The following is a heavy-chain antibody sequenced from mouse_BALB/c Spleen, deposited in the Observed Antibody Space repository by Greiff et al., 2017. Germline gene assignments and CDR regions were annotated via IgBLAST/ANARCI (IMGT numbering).Heavy chain of an antibody. Sequence: VKLVESGAELAKPGASVKMSCKASGYTFTSYWMHWVKQRPGQGLEWIGYINPSTGYTEYNQKFKDKATLTADKSSSTAYMQLSSLTSEDSAVYYCAIYYGSSYWYFDVWGAGTTVTVSS. CDR3: AIYYGSSYWYFDV. CDR1: GYTFTSYW. CDR2: INPSTGYT. D-gene: IGHD1-1*01. V-gene: IGHV1-7*01. J-gene: IGHJ1*01.